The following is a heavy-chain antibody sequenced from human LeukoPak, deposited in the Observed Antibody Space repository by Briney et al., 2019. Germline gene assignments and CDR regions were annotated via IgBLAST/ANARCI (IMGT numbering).Heavy chain of an antibody. J-gene: IGHJ4*02. CDR3: AKDRGTIPY. Sequence: PGGSLRLSCAASGFTFSTYGMSWVHQAPGKGLEWVSAISNSGGATCYADSVKGRFTISRDNPENTVYLQMNSLRAEDTAVYYCAKDRGTIPYWGQGTLATVSS. CDR2: ISNSGGAT. CDR1: GFTFSTYG. V-gene: IGHV3-23*01. D-gene: IGHD1-1*01.